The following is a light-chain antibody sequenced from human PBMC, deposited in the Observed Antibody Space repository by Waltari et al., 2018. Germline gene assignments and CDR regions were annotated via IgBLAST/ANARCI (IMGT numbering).Light chain of an antibody. Sequence: QFALTHPASVSGSPGQSITISCTGTSSDIGTYDYVSWYQQHPGEAPKLILYDVSHRPSGVPNRFSGSKSDNTASLTISGLQAEDESDYYCSSFTTRSTWVFGGGTKLTVL. CDR2: DVS. CDR1: SSDIGTYDY. J-gene: IGLJ3*02. CDR3: SSFTTRSTWV. V-gene: IGLV2-14*03.